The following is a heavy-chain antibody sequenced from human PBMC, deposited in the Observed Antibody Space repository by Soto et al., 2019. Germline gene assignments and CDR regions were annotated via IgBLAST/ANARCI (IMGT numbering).Heavy chain of an antibody. CDR2: IYYTGTT. J-gene: IGHJ4*02. D-gene: IGHD5-12*01. V-gene: IGHV4-59*01. Sequence: PSETLSLTCIVSGVSISSSYWSWIRQSPGTGLEWIGYIYYTGTTNYNPSLKRRVTISLDTAKNQFSLNVNSLTTAETAVYFSARGGNRYSNTASGVGGFDFWGQGTLVTVSS. CDR3: ARGGNRYSNTASGVGGFDF. CDR1: GVSISSSY.